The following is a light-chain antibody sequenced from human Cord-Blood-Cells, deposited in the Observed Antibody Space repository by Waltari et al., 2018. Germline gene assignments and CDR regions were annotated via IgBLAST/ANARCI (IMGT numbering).Light chain of an antibody. Sequence: QSALTQPASVSGSPGQSITISCTGTSSDVGSYNLLSWYQQQPGKAPKLMIYEGSKRPSGVSNRFSGSKSGNTASLTISGLQAEDEADYYCCSYAGSSAYVFGTGTKVTVL. CDR3: CSYAGSSAYV. V-gene: IGLV2-23*01. CDR2: EGS. J-gene: IGLJ1*01. CDR1: SSDVGSYNL.